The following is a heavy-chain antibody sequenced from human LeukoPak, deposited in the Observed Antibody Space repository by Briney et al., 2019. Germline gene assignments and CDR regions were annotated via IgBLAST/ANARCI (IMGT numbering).Heavy chain of an antibody. CDR3: ARYRRVKRSFDI. V-gene: IGHV4-34*01. CDR1: GGSFSGYY. CDR2: INHSGST. Sequence: SETLSLTCAVYGGSFSGYYWSWIRQPPGKGLEWIGEINHSGSTNYNPSLKSRVTISVDTSKNQFSLKLSSVTAADTAVYYCARYRRVKRSFDIWGQGTMVTVSS. D-gene: IGHD3-9*01. J-gene: IGHJ3*02.